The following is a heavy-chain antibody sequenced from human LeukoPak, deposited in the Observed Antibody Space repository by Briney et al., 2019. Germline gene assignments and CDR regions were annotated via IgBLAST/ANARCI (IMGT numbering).Heavy chain of an antibody. Sequence: SETLSLTCAVYGGSFSGYYWSWIRQPPGKGLEWIGEINHSGSTNYNPSLKSRVTISVDTSKNQFSLKLSSVTAADTAVYYCARGGRSSFLEWLFPYFDYWGQGTLVTVSS. CDR2: INHSGST. CDR3: ARGGRSSFLEWLFPYFDY. J-gene: IGHJ4*02. CDR1: GGSFSGYY. D-gene: IGHD3-3*01. V-gene: IGHV4-34*01.